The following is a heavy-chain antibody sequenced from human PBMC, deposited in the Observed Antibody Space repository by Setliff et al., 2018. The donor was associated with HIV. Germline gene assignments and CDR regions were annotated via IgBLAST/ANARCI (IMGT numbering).Heavy chain of an antibody. CDR2: IYYTGST. CDR1: GGSISSGDYY. J-gene: IGHJ4*02. CDR3: ARVFGLREIDY. Sequence: SETLSLTCTVSGGSISSGDYYWSWIRQPPGKGLEWIGYIYYTGSTYYNPSLKSRITISVDTSKNQFSLKLSSVTAADTAVYYCARVFGLREIDYWGQGTLVTVSS. D-gene: IGHD3-16*01. V-gene: IGHV4-30-4*01.